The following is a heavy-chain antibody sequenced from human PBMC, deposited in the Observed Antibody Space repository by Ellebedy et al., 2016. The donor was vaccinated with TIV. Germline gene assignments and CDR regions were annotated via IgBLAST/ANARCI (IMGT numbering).Heavy chain of an antibody. CDR2: VYNRENA. CDR3: ARAGTGAVNTFWYFDL. D-gene: IGHD4-17*01. CDR1: GGSITNYY. Sequence: MPSETLSLTCTVTGGSITNYYWSWIRQSPGGGLEWIGDVYNRENAYYNPSLQSRVTMSLDTSKNQLSLKLTSVTAADTALYYCARAGTGAVNTFWYFDLWGRGTLVTVSS. J-gene: IGHJ2*01. V-gene: IGHV4-59*01.